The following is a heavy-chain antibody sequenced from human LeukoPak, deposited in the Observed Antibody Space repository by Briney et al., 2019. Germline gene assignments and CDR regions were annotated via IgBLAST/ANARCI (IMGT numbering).Heavy chain of an antibody. D-gene: IGHD1-26*01. V-gene: IGHV4-30-2*01. CDR3: ARKSGSYPHYRLDV. J-gene: IGHJ6*02. Sequence: KSSETLSLTCAVSGGSISSGDYSWSWSRQPPGKGLEWIGNIYQSGSTYYNPSLKSRVTISVDRSKNQFSLKLSSVTAADTAVYYCARKSGSYPHYRLDVWGQGTTVTVYS. CDR1: GGSISSGDYS. CDR2: IYQSGST.